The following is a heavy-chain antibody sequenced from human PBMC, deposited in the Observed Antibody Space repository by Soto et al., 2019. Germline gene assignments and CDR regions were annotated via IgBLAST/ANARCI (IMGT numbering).Heavy chain of an antibody. Sequence: ASVKVSCKASGYTFTSYDINWVRQATGQGLEWMGWMNPNNGNTNYAQKLQGRVTMTTDTSTSTAYMELRSLRSDDTAVYYCARGGEGRFLEWLSSYYYGMDVWGQGTTVTVSS. D-gene: IGHD3-3*01. J-gene: IGHJ6*02. CDR3: ARGGEGRFLEWLSSYYYGMDV. CDR1: GYTFTSYD. CDR2: MNPNNGNT. V-gene: IGHV1-18*01.